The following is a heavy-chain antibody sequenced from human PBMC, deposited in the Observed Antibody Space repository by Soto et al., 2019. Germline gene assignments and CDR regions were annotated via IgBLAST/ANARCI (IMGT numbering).Heavy chain of an antibody. CDR1: GFTFSSYA. D-gene: IGHD6-6*01. CDR3: AKVGSSSSGLEPPYYYYYGMDV. CDR2: ISGSGGST. Sequence: GGSLRLSCAASGFTFSSYAMSWVRQAPGKGLEWVSAISGSGGSTYYADSVKGRFTISRDNSKNTPYLQMNSLRAEDTAVYYCAKVGSSSSGLEPPYYYYYGMDVWGQGTTVTVSS. V-gene: IGHV3-23*01. J-gene: IGHJ6*02.